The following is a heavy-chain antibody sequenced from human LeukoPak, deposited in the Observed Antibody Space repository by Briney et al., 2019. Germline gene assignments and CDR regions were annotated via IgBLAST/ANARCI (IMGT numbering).Heavy chain of an antibody. J-gene: IGHJ3*02. CDR2: INWNGGST. Sequence: RPGGSLRLSCTASGFIFDNHGTNWVRQVPGEGLEWVTYINWNGGSTGYADSVKGRFTISRDNAKNSLYLQMRSLRAEDTALYHCVRPCSGVCYNAFENWGQGTMVTVSS. V-gene: IGHV3-20*01. D-gene: IGHD2-21*02. CDR3: VRPCSGVCYNAFEN. CDR1: GFIFDNHG.